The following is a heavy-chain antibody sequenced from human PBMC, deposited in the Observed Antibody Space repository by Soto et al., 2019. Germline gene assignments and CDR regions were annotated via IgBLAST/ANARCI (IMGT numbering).Heavy chain of an antibody. Sequence: QVQLVQSGAEVKKPGASVKVSCKASGYTFTSYDINWVRQATGQGLEWMGWMNPNSGNTGYAQKFQGRVTMTRNTSXSXXYMELSSLRSEDTAVYYCARGLGGSWVYYYYGMDVWGQGTTVTVSS. CDR2: MNPNSGNT. CDR1: GYTFTSYD. CDR3: ARGLGGSWVYYYYGMDV. V-gene: IGHV1-8*01. D-gene: IGHD6-13*01. J-gene: IGHJ6*02.